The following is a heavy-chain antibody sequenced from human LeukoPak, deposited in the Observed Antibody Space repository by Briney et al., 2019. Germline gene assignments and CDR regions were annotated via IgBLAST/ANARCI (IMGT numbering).Heavy chain of an antibody. CDR1: GYSFTTYG. CDR2: ISANNNNT. D-gene: IGHD1-26*01. Sequence: ASVKVSCKASGYSFTTYGISWVRQAPGQGLEWMGWISANNNNTDNVQKLQGRVTMTTDTSTSTAYMDLSSLRSEDTAVYYCARDLKGRGELLGYWGQGTLVTVSS. CDR3: ARDLKGRGELLGY. V-gene: IGHV1-18*01. J-gene: IGHJ4*02.